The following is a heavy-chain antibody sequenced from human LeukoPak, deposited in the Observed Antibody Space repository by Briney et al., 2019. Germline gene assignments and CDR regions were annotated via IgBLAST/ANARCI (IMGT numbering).Heavy chain of an antibody. J-gene: IGHJ4*02. Sequence: GGSLSLSCPASGFTFSTAWMSWVRQAQGKGLEWFARIKSKTDGGTTDYAAPVKGRFTISRDDSKNTLYLQMNSLKTEDTAVYYCTTSLGGSGSYSLDYWGQGTLVTVSS. CDR1: GFTFSTAW. D-gene: IGHD3-10*01. V-gene: IGHV3-15*01. CDR3: TTSLGGSGSYSLDY. CDR2: IKSKTDGGTT.